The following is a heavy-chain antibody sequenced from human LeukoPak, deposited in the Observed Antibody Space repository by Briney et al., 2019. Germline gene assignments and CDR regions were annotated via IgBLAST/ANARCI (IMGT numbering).Heavy chain of an antibody. J-gene: IGHJ6*02. V-gene: IGHV3-53*01. Sequence: GGSLRLSCAASGFTITTNYMNWVSQAPGKGLEWVSVIYGDDETNYADSVKGRFTISRDNSKNTLYLQMNSLRADDTAVYYCAREAVIPVAPVKIGTSDRPLYEYYGLDVWGQGTTVTVS. CDR3: AREAVIPVAPVKIGTSDRPLYEYYGLDV. D-gene: IGHD1/OR15-1a*01. CDR2: IYGDDET. CDR1: GFTITTNY.